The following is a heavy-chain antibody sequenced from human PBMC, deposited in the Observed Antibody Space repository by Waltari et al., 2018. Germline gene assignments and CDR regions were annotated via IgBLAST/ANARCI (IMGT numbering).Heavy chain of an antibody. CDR1: GFTFRSYD. Sequence: EVQLLESGGGLVQPGGSLRLSCAASGFTFRSYDMSWVRQAPGKGLEWVSAISGSGGSTYYADSVKGRFTISRDNSKNTLYLQMNSLRAEDTAVYYCAKFEYSSSYIDYWGQGTLVTVSS. J-gene: IGHJ4*02. CDR2: ISGSGGST. D-gene: IGHD6-6*01. CDR3: AKFEYSSSYIDY. V-gene: IGHV3-23*01.